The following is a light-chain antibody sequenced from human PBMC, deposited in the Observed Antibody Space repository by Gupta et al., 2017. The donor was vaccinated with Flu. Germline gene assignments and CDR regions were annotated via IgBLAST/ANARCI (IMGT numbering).Light chain of an antibody. CDR3: SSYAGSNIVV. V-gene: IGLV2-8*01. CDR2: EVS. J-gene: IGLJ2*01. Sequence: QSALTQPPPASGSPGQSVTISCTGTSSDVGGYNYVSWYQQHPGKAPKLMIYEVSKRPSGVPDRFSGSKSGTTASLTVSGLQAEDEADYYCSSYAGSNIVVFGGGTKLTVL. CDR1: SSDVGGYNY.